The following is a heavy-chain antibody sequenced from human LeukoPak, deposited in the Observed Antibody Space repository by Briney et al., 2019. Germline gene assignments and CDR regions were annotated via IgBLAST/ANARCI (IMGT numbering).Heavy chain of an antibody. CDR2: IIPIFGTA. Sequence: SVKVSCKASGGTFSIYAISWVRQAPGQGLEWMGGIIPIFGTANYAQKFQGRVTITADESTSTAYMELSSLRSEDTAVYYCARDCLELRFGASQQCQDYWGQGTLVTVSS. CDR1: GGTFSIYA. D-gene: IGHD1-7*01. J-gene: IGHJ4*02. CDR3: ARDCLELRFGASQQCQDY. V-gene: IGHV1-69*13.